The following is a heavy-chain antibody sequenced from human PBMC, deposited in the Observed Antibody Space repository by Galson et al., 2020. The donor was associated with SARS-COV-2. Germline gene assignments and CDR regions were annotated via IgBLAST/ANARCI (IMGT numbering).Heavy chain of an antibody. CDR1: GFTFSSYA. CDR2: ISYDGSNK. V-gene: IGHV3-30*04. J-gene: IGHJ3*02. CDR3: GSELGAFAFDI. Sequence: GESLKISCAASGFTFSSYAMHWVRQAPGKGLEWVAVISYDGSNKYYADSVKGRFTISRDNSKNTLYLQMNSLRAEDTAVYYCGSELGAFAFDIWGQGTMVTVSS. D-gene: IGHD6-6*01.